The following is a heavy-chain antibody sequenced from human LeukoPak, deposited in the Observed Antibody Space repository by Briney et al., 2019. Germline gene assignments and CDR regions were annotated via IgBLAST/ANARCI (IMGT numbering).Heavy chain of an antibody. D-gene: IGHD2-2*01. CDR2: INPNSGGT. CDR3: ARDCPRTTCYQN. Sequence: ASVKVSCKASGYTFTGYYIHWVRQAPGQGLEWMGWINPNSGGTNFAQKFQDRVTMTRGTSISTAYMELSRLRSDDTAVYYCARDCPRTTCYQNWGQGTLVTVSS. CDR1: GYTFTGYY. J-gene: IGHJ4*02. V-gene: IGHV1-2*02.